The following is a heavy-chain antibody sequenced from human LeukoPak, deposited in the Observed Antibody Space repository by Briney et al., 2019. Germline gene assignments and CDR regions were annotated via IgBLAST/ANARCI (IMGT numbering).Heavy chain of an antibody. Sequence: GGSLRLSCAASGFTFSNYWMSWVRQAPGKGLEWVANIKQDGSEKYYVGSVKGRFTISRDNAKNSLYLQMNSLRADDTAVYYCAKAKYSSSSDLLDYWGQGTLVTVSS. D-gene: IGHD6-6*01. CDR2: IKQDGSEK. CDR1: GFTFSNYW. J-gene: IGHJ4*02. V-gene: IGHV3-7*03. CDR3: AKAKYSSSSDLLDY.